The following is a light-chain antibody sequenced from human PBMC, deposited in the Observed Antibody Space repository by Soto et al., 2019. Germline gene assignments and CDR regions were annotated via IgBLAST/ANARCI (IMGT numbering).Light chain of an antibody. J-gene: IGKJ1*01. Sequence: DIVMTQSPDSLAVSLGERATINCKSSQRLLYSSNNKNYLAWYQQKPGQPPKLLIYWASTRESGVPDRFSGGGSGTDFTLTISSLQAEDVAVYYCHQYYTTPWTFGQGTKVEIK. CDR3: HQYYTTPWT. CDR2: WAS. V-gene: IGKV4-1*01. CDR1: QRLLYSSNNKNY.